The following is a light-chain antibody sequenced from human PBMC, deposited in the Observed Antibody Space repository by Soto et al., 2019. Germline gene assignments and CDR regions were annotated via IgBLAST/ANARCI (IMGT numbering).Light chain of an antibody. Sequence: EIVLTQSPATLSLSPGERATLSCRASQSVSSTLAWYQQKPGQAPRFLIYDASTRATGIPARYSGSGSGTDFNLTISSLEPEDFAVYYCQQRSKWPLTFGQGTKGEIK. J-gene: IGKJ1*01. V-gene: IGKV3-11*01. CDR1: QSVSST. CDR2: DAS. CDR3: QQRSKWPLT.